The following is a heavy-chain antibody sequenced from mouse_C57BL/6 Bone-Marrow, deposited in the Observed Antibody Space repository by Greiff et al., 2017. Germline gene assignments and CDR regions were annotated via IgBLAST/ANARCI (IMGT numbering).Heavy chain of an antibody. Sequence: QVQLQQPGAELVRPGSSVKLSCKASGYTFTSYWMDWVKQRPGQGLEWIGNINPSDSETNYNQKFKDKATLTVDKSSSTAYMQLSSLTSEDSAVYYGARSLHYYGSSPYAMDYWGQGTSVTVSS. V-gene: IGHV1-61*01. CDR2: INPSDSET. J-gene: IGHJ4*01. CDR3: ARSLHYYGSSPYAMDY. CDR1: GYTFTSYW. D-gene: IGHD1-1*01.